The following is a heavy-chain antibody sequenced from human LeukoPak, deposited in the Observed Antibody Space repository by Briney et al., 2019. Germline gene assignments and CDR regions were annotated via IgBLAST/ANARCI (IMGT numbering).Heavy chain of an antibody. CDR3: ARDYQPAAIHNWFDP. CDR2: IYHSGST. D-gene: IGHD2-2*01. J-gene: IGHJ5*02. CDR1: GYSISSGYY. Sequence: DPSETLSLTCTVSGYSISSGYYWGWIRQPPGKGLEWIGSIYHSGSTYYNPSLKSRVTISVDTSKNQFSLKLSSVTAADTAVYYCARDYQPAAIHNWFDPWGQGTLVTVSS. V-gene: IGHV4-38-2*02.